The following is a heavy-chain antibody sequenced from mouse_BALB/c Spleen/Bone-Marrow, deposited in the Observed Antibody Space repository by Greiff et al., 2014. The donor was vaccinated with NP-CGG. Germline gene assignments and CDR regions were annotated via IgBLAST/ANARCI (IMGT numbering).Heavy chain of an antibody. Sequence: QVQLQQSGAELARPGASVRLSCKASGYTFTSYWMQWVKQRPGQGLEWIGATYPGDGDTRYTQKFKGKATLTADKSSSTAYMQLSSLASEDSAVYYCARDGSSLFDYWGQGTTLTVSS. D-gene: IGHD1-1*01. J-gene: IGHJ2*01. CDR2: TYPGDGDT. CDR3: ARDGSSLFDY. V-gene: IGHV1-87*01. CDR1: GYTFTSYW.